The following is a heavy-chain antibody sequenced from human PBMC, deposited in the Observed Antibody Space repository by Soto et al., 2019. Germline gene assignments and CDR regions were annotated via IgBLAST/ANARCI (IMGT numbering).Heavy chain of an antibody. D-gene: IGHD3-10*01. J-gene: IGHJ6*02. CDR1: GFSFGDYE. V-gene: IGHV3-48*03. CDR3: TRGAGFFYGVDV. CDR2: ISFSGSTI. Sequence: PGGSRRLSCAASGFSFGDYERNWVRQAPGKGLDWIAHISFSGSTIYYAHSLKGRFPISRDNSKNFLYLQVRGLRADDSAVYSCTRGAGFFYGVDVWGLGTTVTVSS.